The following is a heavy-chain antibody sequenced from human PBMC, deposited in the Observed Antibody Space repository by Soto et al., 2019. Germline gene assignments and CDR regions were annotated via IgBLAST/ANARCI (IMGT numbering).Heavy chain of an antibody. CDR1: GFTFSDYY. Sequence: GGSLRLSCAASGFTFSDYYMSWIRQAPGKGLEWVSYISSSGSTIYYADSVKGRFTISRDNAKNSLYLQMNSLRAEDTAVYYCAREGGVVAAMYYYMDVWGKGTTVTVSS. V-gene: IGHV3-11*01. CDR3: AREGGVVAAMYYYMDV. D-gene: IGHD2-15*01. J-gene: IGHJ6*03. CDR2: ISSSGSTI.